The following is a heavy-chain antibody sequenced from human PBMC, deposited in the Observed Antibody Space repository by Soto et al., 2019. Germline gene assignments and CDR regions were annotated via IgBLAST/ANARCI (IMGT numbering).Heavy chain of an antibody. V-gene: IGHV3-30*18. CDR1: GFTFSSHG. Sequence: GSLRLSCAASGFTFSSHGMHWVRQAPGKGLEWVAVISYDGSNKYYADSVKGRFTISRDNSKYTLYLQMNSLRAEDTAVYYCAKDYDFWSGYPTYYYGMDVWGQGTTVTVSS. J-gene: IGHJ6*02. CDR3: AKDYDFWSGYPTYYYGMDV. D-gene: IGHD3-3*01. CDR2: ISYDGSNK.